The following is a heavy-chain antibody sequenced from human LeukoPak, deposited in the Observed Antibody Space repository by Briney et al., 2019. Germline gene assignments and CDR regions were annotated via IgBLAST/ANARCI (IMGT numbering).Heavy chain of an antibody. D-gene: IGHD6-19*01. CDR3: ASQYSSGWVDY. CDR2: IYTSGST. V-gene: IGHV4-61*02. J-gene: IGHJ4*02. Sequence: SQTLSLTCTVSGGSISSGNYYWSWIRQRAGKGLEWIGRIYTSGSTDYNPSLKSRVTASIDTSKNQFSLKLSSVTAADTAVYYCASQYSSGWVDYWGQGTLVTVSS. CDR1: GGSISSGNYY.